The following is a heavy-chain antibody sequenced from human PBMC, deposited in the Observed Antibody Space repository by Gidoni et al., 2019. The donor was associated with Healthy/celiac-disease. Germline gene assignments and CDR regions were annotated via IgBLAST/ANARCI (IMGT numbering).Heavy chain of an antibody. D-gene: IGHD4-17*01. CDR1: GFTFSSYS. CDR2: ISSMSSTI. CDR3: ARVYGEEGWFDP. J-gene: IGHJ5*02. V-gene: IGHV3-48*04. Sequence: EVQLVESGGGLVQPGGSLRLSCAASGFTFSSYSMNCVRQAPGKGLEWVSYISSMSSTIYYADSVKGRYTISRDNAKNSLYLQMNSLRAEDTAVYYCARVYGEEGWFDPWGQGTLVTVSS.